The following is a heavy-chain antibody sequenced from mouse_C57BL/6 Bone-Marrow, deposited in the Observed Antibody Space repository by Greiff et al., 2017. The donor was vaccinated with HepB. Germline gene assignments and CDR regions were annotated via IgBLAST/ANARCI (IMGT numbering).Heavy chain of an antibody. CDR3: TRDYYGSPFAY. D-gene: IGHD1-1*01. V-gene: IGHV1-15*01. CDR1: GYTFTDYE. CDR2: IDPETGGT. Sequence: VKLVESGAELVRPGASVTLSCKASGYTFTDYEMHWVKQTPVHGLEWIGAIDPETGGTAYNQKFKGKAILTADKSSSTAYMELRSLTSEDSAVYYCTRDYYGSPFAYWGQGTLVTVSA. J-gene: IGHJ3*01.